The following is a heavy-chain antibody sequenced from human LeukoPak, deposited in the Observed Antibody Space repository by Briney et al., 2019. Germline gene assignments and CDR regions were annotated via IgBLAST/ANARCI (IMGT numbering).Heavy chain of an antibody. CDR3: ARAPRQLPGFEAFDI. Sequence: GGSLRLSCAASGFTYGFTFSKYWMSWARQAPGKGLEWVANIKQDGSEKYYVDSVKGRFTISRDNAKNSLYLQMNSLRAEDTAVYYCARAPRQLPGFEAFDIWGQGTMVTVSS. D-gene: IGHD2-2*01. CDR1: GFTYGFTFSKYW. CDR2: IKQDGSEK. J-gene: IGHJ3*02. V-gene: IGHV3-7*01.